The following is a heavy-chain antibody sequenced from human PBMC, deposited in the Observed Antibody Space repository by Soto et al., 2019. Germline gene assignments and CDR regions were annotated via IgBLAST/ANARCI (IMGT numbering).Heavy chain of an antibody. V-gene: IGHV3-23*01. CDR1: GFPFSSYA. CDR3: AKGKKHGDGLYNWFDP. Sequence: GGSLRLSCAASGFPFSSYAMSWVRQAPGKGLEWVSAITNGGRTYYSDSVKGRFTLYRDDSKNTLYLQMDSLRVEDTAAYYCAKGKKHGDGLYNWFDPWGQGTLVTVSS. D-gene: IGHD4-17*01. CDR2: ITNGGRT. J-gene: IGHJ5*02.